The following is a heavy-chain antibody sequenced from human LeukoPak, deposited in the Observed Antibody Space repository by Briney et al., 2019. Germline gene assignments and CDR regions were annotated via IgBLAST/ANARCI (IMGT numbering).Heavy chain of an antibody. J-gene: IGHJ6*04. V-gene: IGHV3-48*03. CDR3: AELGITMIGGV. Sequence: GGSLRLSCAASGFTFSAYEMDWVRQAPGKGLEWVSYIGSSGSTVYYADSVKGRFTISRDNAKNSLYLQMNSLRAEDTAVYYCAELGITMIGGVWGKGTTVTISS. CDR1: GFTFSAYE. CDR2: IGSSGSTV. D-gene: IGHD3-10*02.